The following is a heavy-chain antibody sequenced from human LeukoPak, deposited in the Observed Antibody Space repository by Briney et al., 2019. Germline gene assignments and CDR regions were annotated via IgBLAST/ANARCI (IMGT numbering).Heavy chain of an antibody. J-gene: IGHJ4*02. V-gene: IGHV4-34*01. D-gene: IGHD3-9*01. Sequence: PSETLSLTCAVYGGSFSGYYWSWIRQPPGKGLEWIGEINHSGSTNYNPSLKSRVTISVDTSKNQFSLKLSSVTAADTAVYYCAGGGPPLRYFGVHYFDYWGQGTLVTVSS. CDR3: AGGGPPLRYFGVHYFDY. CDR2: INHSGST. CDR1: GGSFSGYY.